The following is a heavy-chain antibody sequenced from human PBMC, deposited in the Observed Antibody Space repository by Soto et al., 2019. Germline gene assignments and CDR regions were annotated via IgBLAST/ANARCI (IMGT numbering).Heavy chain of an antibody. D-gene: IGHD1-1*01. Sequence: QVQLQESGPGLVKPSQTLSLTCTVSGGSISSGGYCWSWVRQHPGEGLEWIGFMYDSGSTSYNPSLKSRATISVDTSTNQFSLQLTSDCARGGASTKADYWGQGTLVTVSS. V-gene: IGHV4-31*03. CDR2: MYDSGST. CDR3: ADY. CDR1: GGSISSGGYC. J-gene: IGHJ4*02.